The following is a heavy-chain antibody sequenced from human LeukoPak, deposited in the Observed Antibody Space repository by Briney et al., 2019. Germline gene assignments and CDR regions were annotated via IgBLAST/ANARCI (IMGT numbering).Heavy chain of an antibody. V-gene: IGHV1-69*04. CDR1: GGTFSSYT. CDR2: IIPILGIA. Sequence: SVKVSCKASGGTFSSYTISWVRQAPGQGLEWMGRIIPILGIAKYAQKFQGRVTITADKPTSTAYMELSSLRSEDTAVYYCARDYYDSSGYYVGDAFDIWGQGTMVTVSS. J-gene: IGHJ3*02. D-gene: IGHD3-22*01. CDR3: ARDYYDSSGYYVGDAFDI.